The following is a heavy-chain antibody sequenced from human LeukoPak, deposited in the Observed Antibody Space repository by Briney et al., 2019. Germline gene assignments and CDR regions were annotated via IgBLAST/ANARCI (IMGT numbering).Heavy chain of an antibody. CDR3: ARSNVLRYFDWLSGSYYYYYYMDV. V-gene: IGHV3-7*01. CDR2: IKQVGMEK. CDR1: GFTFSSYW. Sequence: GGSLRLSCAASGFTFSSYWMSWVRQAPGKGLEWVANIKQVGMEKNYVDSVRGGFTISRERAKNSLYLQMNSLRAEDTDVYYCARSNVLRYFDWLSGSYYYYYYMDVWGKGPRSPSP. J-gene: IGHJ6*03. D-gene: IGHD3-9*01.